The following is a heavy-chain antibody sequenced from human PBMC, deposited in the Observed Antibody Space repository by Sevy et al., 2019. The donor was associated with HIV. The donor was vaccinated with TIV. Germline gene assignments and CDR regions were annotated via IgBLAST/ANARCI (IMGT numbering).Heavy chain of an antibody. J-gene: IGHJ3*02. CDR3: AKDFPLHYDSSGYYYKDAFDI. V-gene: IGHV3-23*01. Sequence: GGSLRLSCAASGFTFSSYAMSWVRQAPGKGLEWVSAISGSGGSTYYADSVKGRFTISRDNSKNTPYLQMNSLRAEDTAVYYCAKDFPLHYDSSGYYYKDAFDIWGQGTMVTVSS. CDR1: GFTFSSYA. CDR2: ISGSGGST. D-gene: IGHD3-22*01.